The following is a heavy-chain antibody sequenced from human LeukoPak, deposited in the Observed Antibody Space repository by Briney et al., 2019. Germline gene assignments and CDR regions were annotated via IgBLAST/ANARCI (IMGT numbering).Heavy chain of an antibody. CDR3: ASFYQAYYFDY. Sequence: SETLSLTCTVSGGSISRGDYYWSWIPPPPGKVLEWIGYIYYSGSTYYNPSLKSRVTISVDTSKNQFSLKLSSVTAADTAVYYCASFYQAYYFDYWGQGTLVTVSS. V-gene: IGHV4-30-4*01. D-gene: IGHD2-21*01. CDR2: IYYSGST. J-gene: IGHJ4*02. CDR1: GGSISRGDYY.